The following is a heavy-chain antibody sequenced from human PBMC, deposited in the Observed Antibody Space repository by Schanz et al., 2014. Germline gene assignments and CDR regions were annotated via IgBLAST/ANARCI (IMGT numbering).Heavy chain of an antibody. Sequence: QVQLVQSGAEVKKPGASVKVSCKASGYTFTSYGINWVRQAPGQGLEWMGMINPSGGSTTYAQKFQGRVTMTRDTSTSTVYMELSSLKSEDTAVYYCARGPLGTSPWGQGTLVTDSS. V-gene: IGHV1-46*01. J-gene: IGHJ5*02. CDR1: GYTFTSYG. D-gene: IGHD5-12*01. CDR3: ARGPLGTSP. CDR2: INPSGGST.